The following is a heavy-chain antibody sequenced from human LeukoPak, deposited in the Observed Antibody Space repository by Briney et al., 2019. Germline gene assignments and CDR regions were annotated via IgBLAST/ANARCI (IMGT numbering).Heavy chain of an antibody. Sequence: GGSLRLSCAASGFTFSSYAMHWVRQAPGKGLEWVAVISYDGSNKYYADSVKGRFTISRDNSKNTLYLQMNSLRAEDTAVYYCVRAFGGYDSQRFYYNMDVWGKGTTVTVSS. CDR3: VRAFGGYDSQRFYYNMDV. D-gene: IGHD5-12*01. CDR2: ISYDGSNK. CDR1: GFTFSSYA. J-gene: IGHJ6*03. V-gene: IGHV3-30-3*01.